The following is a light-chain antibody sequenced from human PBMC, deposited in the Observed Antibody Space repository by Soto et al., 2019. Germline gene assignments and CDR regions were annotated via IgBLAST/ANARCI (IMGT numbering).Light chain of an antibody. V-gene: IGLV2-14*01. CDR1: SSDIGGYDF. CDR2: DVN. Sequence: QSALTQPASVSGSPGQSITLSCTGTSSDIGGYDFVSWYQRYPGKAPKLIIYDVNNRPSGVSNRFSGSNSGNTASLTLSGLPAEAEADYYCTSYARRSTHVVFGGGTQLTV. CDR3: TSYARRSTHVV. J-gene: IGLJ2*01.